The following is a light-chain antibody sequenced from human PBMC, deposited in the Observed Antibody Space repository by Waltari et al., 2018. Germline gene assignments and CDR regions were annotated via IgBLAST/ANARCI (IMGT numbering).Light chain of an antibody. V-gene: IGKV1-13*02. J-gene: IGKJ5*01. Sequence: IQFTQSPPSLSASVGDRATITCRASQGISSSLAWYQQKPGKAPKVLIYDASSLESGVPSRFRGSGSGTYFTLTISSLQPEDFATYYCQQFNSFPITFGLGTRLDIK. CDR3: QQFNSFPIT. CDR1: QGISSS. CDR2: DAS.